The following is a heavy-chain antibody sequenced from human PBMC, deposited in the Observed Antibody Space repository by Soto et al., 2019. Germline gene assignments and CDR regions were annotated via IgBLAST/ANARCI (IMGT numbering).Heavy chain of an antibody. D-gene: IGHD6-13*01. CDR3: ARALHSIAAAGSWLDP. CDR1: GYTFTGYY. V-gene: IGHV1-2*02. CDR2: INPNGGGT. Sequence: ASVKVSCKASGYTFTGYYMHWVRQAPGQGLEWMGWINPNGGGTNYAQKFQGRVTMTRDTSISTAYMELSRLRSDDTAVYYCARALHSIAAAGSWLDPWGQGTLVTVFS. J-gene: IGHJ5*02.